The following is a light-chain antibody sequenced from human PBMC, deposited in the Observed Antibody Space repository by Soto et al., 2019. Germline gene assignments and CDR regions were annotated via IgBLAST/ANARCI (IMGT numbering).Light chain of an antibody. J-gene: IGLJ2*01. Sequence: QSALTQPASVSGSPGQSITISCTGSSSDDGGYNYVSWYQQHPGKAPKLMIYEVSNRPSGVSDRFSGSKSGNTASLTISGLQAEDEADYYCSSYTLIDTLVVFGGGTKLTVL. CDR3: SSYTLIDTLVV. V-gene: IGLV2-14*01. CDR1: SSDDGGYNY. CDR2: EVS.